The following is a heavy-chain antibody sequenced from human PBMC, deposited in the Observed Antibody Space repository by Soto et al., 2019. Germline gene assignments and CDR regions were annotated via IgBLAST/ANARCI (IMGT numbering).Heavy chain of an antibody. Sequence: EVQLVESGGGLVQPGGSLRLSCAASGFTFNSYWMHWVRQAPGKGLVWVSRIDRDGTDTNYADSVKVRFTISRDNAKNTLFLQMNSLTAEDTAVYYCARATTTVTPSPTLGYWGRGTLVTVSS. V-gene: IGHV3-74*01. CDR3: ARATTTVTPSPTLGY. D-gene: IGHD4-17*01. J-gene: IGHJ4*02. CDR2: IDRDGTDT. CDR1: GFTFNSYW.